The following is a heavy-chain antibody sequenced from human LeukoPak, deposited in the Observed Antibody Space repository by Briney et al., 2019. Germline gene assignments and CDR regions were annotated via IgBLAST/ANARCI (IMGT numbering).Heavy chain of an antibody. CDR1: GFTFSSYW. J-gene: IGHJ3*02. D-gene: IGHD3-10*01. Sequence: GGSLRLSCAASGFTFSSYWMHWVRQAPGKGLVWVSRINSDGSSTSYADSVKGRFTISRDNAKNTLYLQMTSLRAEDTAVYYCARGYGSGSYHDAFDIWGHGAMVTVSS. CDR3: ARGYGSGSYHDAFDI. V-gene: IGHV3-74*01. CDR2: INSDGSST.